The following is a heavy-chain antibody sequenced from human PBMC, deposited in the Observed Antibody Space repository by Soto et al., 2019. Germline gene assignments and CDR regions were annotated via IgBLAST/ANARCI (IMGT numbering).Heavy chain of an antibody. CDR1: GFTFSSYG. J-gene: IGHJ6*03. Sequence: PGGSLRLSCAASGFTFSSYGMHWVRQAPGKGLEWVAVIWYDGSNKYYADSVKGRFTISRDNSKNTLYLQMNSLRAEDTAVYYCAREIYCSSTSCYAGLAEALKNSGYYYYYMDVWGKGTTVTVSS. D-gene: IGHD2-2*01. CDR2: IWYDGSNK. CDR3: AREIYCSSTSCYAGLAEALKNSGYYYYYMDV. V-gene: IGHV3-33*01.